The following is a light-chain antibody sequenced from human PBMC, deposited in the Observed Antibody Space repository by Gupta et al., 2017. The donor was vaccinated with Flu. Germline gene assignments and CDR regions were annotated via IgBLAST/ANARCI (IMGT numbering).Light chain of an antibody. CDR3: QQYYSYPPL. Sequence: AIRMTQSPSSFSASTGDRVTITCRASQGISSYLAWYQQKPGKAPKLLIYAASTLQSGVPSRSSGSGSGTDLTLTISCLQSEDFATYYCQQYYSYPPLFGQGTKLEIK. J-gene: IGKJ2*01. CDR1: QGISSY. CDR2: AAS. V-gene: IGKV1-8*01.